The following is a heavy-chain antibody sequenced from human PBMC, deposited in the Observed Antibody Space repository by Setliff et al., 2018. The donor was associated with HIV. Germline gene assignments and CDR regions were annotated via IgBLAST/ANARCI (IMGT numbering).Heavy chain of an antibody. CDR3: ARGYGGGYYFDY. Sequence: SETLSLTCAVYGETFSGYHWTWVRQPPGKGLEWIGEINHSGGTNYNPSLKRRVTISVDTSKNQFSLRLTSVTAADTAVYFCARGYGGGYYFDYWGQGSLVTVSS. J-gene: IGHJ4*02. CDR2: INHSGGT. D-gene: IGHD3-10*01. V-gene: IGHV4-34*01. CDR1: GETFSGYH.